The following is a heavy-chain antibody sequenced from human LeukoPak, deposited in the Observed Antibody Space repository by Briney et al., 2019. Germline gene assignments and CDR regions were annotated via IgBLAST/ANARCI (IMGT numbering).Heavy chain of an antibody. Sequence: GGSLRLSCAASGFTVSSNYMSWVRQAPGKGLEWVSVIYSGGSTYYADSVKGRFTISRDNSKNTLYLQMNSLRAEDTAVYYCAGDFAVITEGSGYWGQGTLVTVSS. J-gene: IGHJ4*02. CDR1: GFTVSSNY. CDR3: AGDFAVITEGSGY. V-gene: IGHV3-66*01. D-gene: IGHD3-22*01. CDR2: IYSGGST.